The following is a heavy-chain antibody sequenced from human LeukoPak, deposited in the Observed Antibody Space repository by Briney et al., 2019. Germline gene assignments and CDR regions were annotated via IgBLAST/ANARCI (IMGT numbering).Heavy chain of an antibody. V-gene: IGHV3-74*03. Sequence: GGSLRLSCAASGFTFSRYWMQWVRQAPGKGLVWVSHITRDGSSTTYADSVKGRFTTSRDNAKNTLYLQMNSLRAEDTAVYYCVRDNYGVDYWGQGTLVTVSP. CDR1: GFTFSRYW. D-gene: IGHD3-10*01. J-gene: IGHJ4*02. CDR2: ITRDGSST. CDR3: VRDNYGVDY.